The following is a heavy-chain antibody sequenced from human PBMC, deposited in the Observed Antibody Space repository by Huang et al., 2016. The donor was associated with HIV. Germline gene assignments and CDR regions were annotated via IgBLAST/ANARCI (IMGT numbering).Heavy chain of an antibody. CDR2: ICPGDSDT. V-gene: IGHV5-51*01. J-gene: IGHJ6*02. CDR3: ARLIGSPSFYYGLDV. Sequence: EVQLVQSGAEVKKPGESLKISCKGSGYRFRSNWIGWVRELPGKGLEWMGLICPGDSDTRYSPSFQGQVTISADKSINTAYLQWSSLKASDTAMYYCARLIGSPSFYYGLDVWGQGTTVTVSS. CDR1: GYRFRSNW. D-gene: IGHD3-10*01.